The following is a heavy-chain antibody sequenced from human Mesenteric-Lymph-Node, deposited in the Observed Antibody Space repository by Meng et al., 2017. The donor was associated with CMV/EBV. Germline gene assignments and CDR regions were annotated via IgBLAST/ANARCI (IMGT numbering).Heavy chain of an antibody. V-gene: IGHV3-23*01. CDR3: AKCLSYYGSGSYSDQ. CDR2: ISGSGRNT. J-gene: IGHJ4*02. Sequence: GGSLRLSCAASGFTFSDYAMNWVRQAPGKGLEWVSGISGSGRNTYIADSVRGRFTISKDHPKNTLYLEMRDLRAEDTAVYYCAKCLSYYGSGSYSDQWGQGTLVTVSS. CDR1: GFTFSDYA. D-gene: IGHD3-10*01.